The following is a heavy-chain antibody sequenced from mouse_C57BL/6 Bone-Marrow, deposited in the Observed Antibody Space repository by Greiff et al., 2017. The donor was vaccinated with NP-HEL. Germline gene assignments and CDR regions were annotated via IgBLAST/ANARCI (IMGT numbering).Heavy chain of an antibody. V-gene: IGHV1-81*01. D-gene: IGHD1-1*01. J-gene: IGHJ2*01. CDR3: AGEDIIITAVVEYYCDF. CDR1: GYTFTSYC. CDR2: IYPSSGNT. Sequence: QVQLQQSGAELVRPGASVKLSCKASGYTFTSYCITWVKQRPGQGLEWIGEIYPSSGNTYYNEKFKGKATLTVDKSSSTAYMALRSLTSEDAAVYVGAGEDIIITAVVEYYCDFWGKGTTLTVSS.